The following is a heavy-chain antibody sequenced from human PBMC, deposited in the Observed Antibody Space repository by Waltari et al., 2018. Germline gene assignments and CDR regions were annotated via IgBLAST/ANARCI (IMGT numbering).Heavy chain of an antibody. V-gene: IGHV1-3*04. CDR2: INTXNGDT. J-gene: IGHJ6*02. Sequence: VQVXQSXXEVXKPXASVXVSCKASGXTFTSYAVHWVRQAPGQRLEWMGWINTXNGDTXYSQKXQGRITITRDXFASTAYMELSSLRSEDXAVYFCARXVGSWXYDFWTRDGMDXWGQGTTVTVSS. CDR3: ARXVGSWXYDFWTRDGMDX. CDR1: GXTFTSYA. D-gene: IGHD3-3*01.